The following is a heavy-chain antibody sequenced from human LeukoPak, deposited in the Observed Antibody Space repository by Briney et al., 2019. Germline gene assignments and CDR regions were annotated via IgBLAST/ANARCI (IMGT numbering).Heavy chain of an antibody. J-gene: IGHJ4*02. V-gene: IGHV3-23*01. CDR1: GFTFSSYA. CDR2: ISGSGDST. Sequence: PGGSLRLSCAASGFTFSSYAMSWVRQAPGKGLEGVSGISGSGDSTYYADSVKGRFTISRDNSKNTLYLQMNSLRAEDTAVYYCAKDLLSGGNCHSIFHYWGQGTLVTVSS. D-gene: IGHD2-15*01. CDR3: AKDLLSGGNCHSIFHY.